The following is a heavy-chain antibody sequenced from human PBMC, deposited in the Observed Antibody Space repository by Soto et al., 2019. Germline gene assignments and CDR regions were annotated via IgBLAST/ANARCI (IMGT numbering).Heavy chain of an antibody. J-gene: IGHJ4*02. CDR1: GGSISRAGYS. Sequence: QLQLQESDSRLVKPSQTLSLTCAVSGGSISRAGYSWSWIRQSPGKGLEWIGYIYNSGSTFYNPSLKSRLTISVDRSKNQLSLQLNSVTAADTAVYYCACSRVVTTYFDYWGQGTLVTVSS. D-gene: IGHD2-21*02. CDR3: ACSRVVTTYFDY. V-gene: IGHV4-30-2*06. CDR2: IYNSGST.